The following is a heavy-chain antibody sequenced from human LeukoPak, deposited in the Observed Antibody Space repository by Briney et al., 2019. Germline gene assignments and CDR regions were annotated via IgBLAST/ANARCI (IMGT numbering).Heavy chain of an antibody. CDR1: GGSISSYY. J-gene: IGHJ3*01. D-gene: IGHD1-26*01. CDR2: IYYSGST. V-gene: IGHV4-59*01. Sequence: SETLSLTCTVSGGSISSYYWSWIRQPPGKGLEWIGYIYYSGSTNYNPSLKSRVTISVDTSKNQFPLKLSSVTAADTAVYYCARDRSGLLWGQGTMVTVSS. CDR3: ARDRSGLL.